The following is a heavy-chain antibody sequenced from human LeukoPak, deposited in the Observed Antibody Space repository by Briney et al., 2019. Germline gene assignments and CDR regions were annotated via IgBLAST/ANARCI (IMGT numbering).Heavy chain of an antibody. CDR1: GFTFSSHW. D-gene: IGHD6-13*01. V-gene: IGHV3-7*04. CDR2: IKQDGSEK. CDR3: ARDTPVISSWHRVTFDY. Sequence: GGSLRLSCAASGFTFSSHWMSWVRQAPGKGLEWVAMIKQDGSEKYYVDSVKGRFTISRDNAENSLHLQMNSLRAEDTAVYYCARDTPVISSWHRVTFDYWGQGSLVTVSS. J-gene: IGHJ4*02.